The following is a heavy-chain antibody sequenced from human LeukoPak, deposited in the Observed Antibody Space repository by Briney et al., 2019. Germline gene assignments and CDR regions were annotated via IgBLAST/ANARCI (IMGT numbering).Heavy chain of an antibody. CDR2: IYPGDSDT. CDR3: ARIVGATRDYYYYYMDV. Sequence: GESLKISCKGSGYSFASHWIGWVRQMPGKGLEWMGIIYPGDSDTRYSPTFQGQVTISADKSISTAYLQWSSLKASDTAMYYCARIVGATRDYYYYYMDVWGKGTTVTVSS. D-gene: IGHD1-26*01. V-gene: IGHV5-51*01. CDR1: GYSFASHW. J-gene: IGHJ6*03.